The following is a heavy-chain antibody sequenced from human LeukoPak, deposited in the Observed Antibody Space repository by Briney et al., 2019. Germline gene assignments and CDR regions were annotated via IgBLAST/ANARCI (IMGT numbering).Heavy chain of an antibody. CDR1: GGSFSGYY. V-gene: IGHV4-34*01. D-gene: IGHD5-18*01. Sequence: SETLSLTCAVYGGSFSGYYRSWIRQPPGKGLEWIGEINHSGSTNYNPSLKSRVTISVDTSKNQFSLKLSSVTAADTAVYYCAREDTAMVGVDYWGQGTLVTVSS. CDR2: INHSGST. J-gene: IGHJ4*02. CDR3: AREDTAMVGVDY.